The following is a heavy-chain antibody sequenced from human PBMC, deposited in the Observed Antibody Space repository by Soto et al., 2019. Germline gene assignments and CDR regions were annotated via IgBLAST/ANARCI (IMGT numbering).Heavy chain of an antibody. CDR3: ARGPNMDV. CDR1: GYTFSSYD. V-gene: IGHV1-8*02. J-gene: IGHJ6*03. Sequence: ASVNVSCKAAGYTFSSYDVNWVRQATGQGLEWMGWMNPKSGNTGYAQKFQGRVTMTRDTSITTAYMELSSLRSEDTAMYYCARGPNMDVWGKGTTVTSP. CDR2: MNPKSGNT.